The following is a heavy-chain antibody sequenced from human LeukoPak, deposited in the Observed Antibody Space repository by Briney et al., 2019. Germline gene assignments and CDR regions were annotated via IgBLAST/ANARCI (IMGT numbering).Heavy chain of an antibody. CDR3: AASAQLRYFDWLPSSDH. CDR1: GFTFTSSA. J-gene: IGHJ4*02. D-gene: IGHD3-9*01. Sequence: SVKVSCKASGFTFTSSAVQWVRQARGQRLEWIGWIVVGSGNTNYAQKFQERVTITRDMSTSTAYMELSSLRSEDTAVYYCAASAQLRYFDWLPSSDHWGQGTLVTVSS. V-gene: IGHV1-58*01. CDR2: IVVGSGNT.